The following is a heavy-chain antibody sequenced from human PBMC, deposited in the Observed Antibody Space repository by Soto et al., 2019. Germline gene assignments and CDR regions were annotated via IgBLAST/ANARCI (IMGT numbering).Heavy chain of an antibody. J-gene: IGHJ4*02. Sequence: GGSLRLSCAASGFTFSSYAMHWVRQAPGKGLEWVAVISYDGSNKYYADSVKGRFTISRDNSKNTLYLQMNSLRAEDTAVYYCARGESIAAAGNYWGQGTLVTVSS. CDR1: GFTFSSYA. CDR2: ISYDGSNK. CDR3: ARGESIAAAGNY. D-gene: IGHD6-13*01. V-gene: IGHV3-30-3*01.